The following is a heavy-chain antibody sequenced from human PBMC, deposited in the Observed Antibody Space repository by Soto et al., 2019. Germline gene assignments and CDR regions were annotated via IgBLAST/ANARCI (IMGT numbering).Heavy chain of an antibody. D-gene: IGHD2-2*02. CDR3: ASGYCSSTSCYTGRGILAY. V-gene: IGHV1-69*13. CDR2: IIPIFGTA. CDR1: GGTFSSYA. Sequence: SVKVSCKASGGTFSSYAISWVRQAPGQGLEWMGGIIPIFGTANYAQKFQGRVTITADESTSTAYMELSSLRSEDTAVYYCASGYCSSTSCYTGRGILAYWGQGTLVTVSS. J-gene: IGHJ4*02.